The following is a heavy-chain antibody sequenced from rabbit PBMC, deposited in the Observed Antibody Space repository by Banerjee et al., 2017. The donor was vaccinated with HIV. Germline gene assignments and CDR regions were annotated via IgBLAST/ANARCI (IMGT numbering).Heavy chain of an antibody. V-gene: IGHV1S45*01. Sequence: QEQLVESGGGLVQPEGSLTLSCTASGFSFSNNYYMCWVRQAPGKGLEWIGCIYTGSSDNTYYASWAKGRFTISKTSSTTVTLQMTSLTAADTATYFCARERAGDAAYGYVGHDGFDPWGPVTLVTVS. CDR3: ARERAGDAAYGYVGHDGFDP. J-gene: IGHJ2*01. D-gene: IGHD6-1*01. CDR1: GFSFSNNYY. CDR2: IYTGSSDNT.